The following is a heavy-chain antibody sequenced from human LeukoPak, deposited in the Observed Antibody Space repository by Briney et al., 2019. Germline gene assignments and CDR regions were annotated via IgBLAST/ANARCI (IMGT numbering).Heavy chain of an antibody. J-gene: IGHJ4*02. V-gene: IGHV3-30-3*01. Sequence: GGSLRLSCAASGFTFSSYAMHWVRQAPGKGLEWVAVISYDGSNKYYADSVKGRFTISRDNSKNTLYLQMNSLRAEDTAVYYCARDLSSSSGWYYFDYWGQRTLVTVSS. CDR1: GFTFSSYA. CDR3: ARDLSSSSGWYYFDY. D-gene: IGHD6-19*01. CDR2: ISYDGSNK.